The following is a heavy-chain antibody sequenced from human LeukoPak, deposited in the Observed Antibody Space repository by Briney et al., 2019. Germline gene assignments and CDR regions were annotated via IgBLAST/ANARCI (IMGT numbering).Heavy chain of an antibody. CDR2: ISTDGSST. J-gene: IGHJ4*02. D-gene: IGHD1-26*01. CDR1: GFIFSSYW. V-gene: IGHV3-74*01. Sequence: GTLRLSCGASGFIFSSYWIHWVRQAPGKGLVWVSRISTDGSSTSYADSVKGRFTISRDNAKNTLYLQMSSLRAEDTAVYYCARDSGSFYFDSWGQGTLVTVSS. CDR3: ARDSGSFYFDS.